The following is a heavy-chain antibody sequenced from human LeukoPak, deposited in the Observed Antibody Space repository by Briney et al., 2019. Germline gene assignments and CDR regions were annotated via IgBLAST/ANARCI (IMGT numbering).Heavy chain of an antibody. Sequence: GGSLRLSCPASGFTFDDYGMSWVRQAPGKGLEWVSGINWNGGSTGYADSVKGRFTISRDNAKNSLYLQMNSLRAEDTALYYCARLDYYGSGSYYYFDYWGQGTLVTVSS. V-gene: IGHV3-20*04. D-gene: IGHD3-10*01. CDR1: GFTFDDYG. CDR2: INWNGGST. CDR3: ARLDYYGSGSYYYFDY. J-gene: IGHJ4*02.